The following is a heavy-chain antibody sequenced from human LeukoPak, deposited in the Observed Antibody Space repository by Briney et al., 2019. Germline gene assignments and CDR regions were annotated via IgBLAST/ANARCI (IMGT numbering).Heavy chain of an antibody. CDR2: ISYSGST. J-gene: IGHJ6*02. CDR1: GGSISSGDYY. CDR3: ARDRYYYYGMDV. Sequence: KTSETLSLTCTVSGGSISSGDYYWTWIRQPPGKGLEWIGYISYSGSTYYNPSLKSRVTISLDTSKNQFSLKLSSVTAADTAVYYCARDRYYYYGMDVWGQGTTVTVSS. V-gene: IGHV4-30-4*01.